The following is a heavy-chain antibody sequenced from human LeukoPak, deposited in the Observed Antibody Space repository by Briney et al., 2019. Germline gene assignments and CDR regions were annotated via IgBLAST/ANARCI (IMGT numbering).Heavy chain of an antibody. D-gene: IGHD4-17*01. Sequence: GGSLRLSCAASGFNVSSNYMSGVRQAPGKGLEGVSVIYSGGYTYYADTVKSRFTIARPDSKNTVNLQMNSLRAEDTAVYFRARGTVFRAFDLSGQGTMVTVSS. CDR3: ARGTVFRAFDL. CDR2: IYSGGYT. CDR1: GFNVSSNY. V-gene: IGHV3-53*04. J-gene: IGHJ3*01.